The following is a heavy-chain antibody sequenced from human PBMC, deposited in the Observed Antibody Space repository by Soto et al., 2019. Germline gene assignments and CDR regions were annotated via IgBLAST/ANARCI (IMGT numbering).Heavy chain of an antibody. CDR3: ARDYLRGSGAYEGHRYYYYLDV. V-gene: IGHV3-33*01. CDR2: IWYDGSNK. D-gene: IGHD6-25*01. J-gene: IGHJ6*03. Sequence: PGGSLRLSCAASGFTFSSYGMHWVRQAPGKGLEWVAVIWYDGSNKYYADSVKGRFTISRDNSKNTLYLQMNSLRAEDTAVYYCARDYLRGSGAYEGHRYYYYLDVWGKGTTVTVSS. CDR1: GFTFSSYG.